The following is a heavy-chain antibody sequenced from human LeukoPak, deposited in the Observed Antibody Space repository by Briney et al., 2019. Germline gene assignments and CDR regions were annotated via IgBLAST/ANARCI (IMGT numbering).Heavy chain of an antibody. V-gene: IGHV1-69*01. CDR1: GGTFSSYA. D-gene: IGHD2-2*01. CDR2: IIPIFGTA. CDR3: ARGSLCSSTSCYGKRDYGMDV. J-gene: IGHJ6*02. Sequence: WASVKVSCKASGGTFSSYAISWVRQAPGQGLEWMGGIIPIFGTANYAQKFQGRVTITADESTSTAYMELSSLRSEDTAVYYCARGSLCSSTSCYGKRDYGMDVWGQGTTVTVSS.